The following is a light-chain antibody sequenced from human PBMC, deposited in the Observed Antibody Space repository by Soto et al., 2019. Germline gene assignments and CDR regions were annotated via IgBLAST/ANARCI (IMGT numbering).Light chain of an antibody. J-gene: IGKJ5*01. CDR2: DAS. CDR3: QHYNSFPIT. V-gene: IGKV1-33*01. Sequence: DIQMTQPPSSLSASLGDRVTITCQTNQDIRYYLNWYQQKTGQAPKLLIFDASQLATGVPSRFSGSGSETDFTFTINSLQPEDIGTYYCQHYNSFPITVGQGTRLEIK. CDR1: QDIRYY.